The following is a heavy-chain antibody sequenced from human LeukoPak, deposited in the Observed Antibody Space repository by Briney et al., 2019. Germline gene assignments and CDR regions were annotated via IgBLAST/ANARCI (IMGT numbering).Heavy chain of an antibody. CDR3: AAASNYYDRSNYYSYAMDV. J-gene: IGHJ6*02. CDR2: IVVGSGNT. D-gene: IGHD3-22*01. CDR1: GFTFTTSA. Sequence: SVKVSCKASGFTFTTSAVQWVRQARGQRLEWIGWIVVGSGNTNYAQKVQERVTITRDMSTSTVYMDLSSQRSEDTAVHYCAAASNYYDRSNYYSYAMDVWGQGTTVTVSS. V-gene: IGHV1-58*01.